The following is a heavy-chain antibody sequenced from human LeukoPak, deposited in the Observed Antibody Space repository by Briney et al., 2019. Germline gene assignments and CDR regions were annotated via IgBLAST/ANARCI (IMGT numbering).Heavy chain of an antibody. CDR3: ARDGPRWGFDY. CDR1: GGSISSYY. V-gene: IGHV4-59*12. CDR2: IYYSGST. Sequence: PSETLSLTCTVSGGSISSYYWSWIRQPPGKGLEWIGYIYYSGSTNYNPSLKSRVTISVDTSKNQFSLKLNSVTPEDTAVYYCARDGPRWGFDYWGQGTLVTVSS. D-gene: IGHD7-27*01. J-gene: IGHJ4*02.